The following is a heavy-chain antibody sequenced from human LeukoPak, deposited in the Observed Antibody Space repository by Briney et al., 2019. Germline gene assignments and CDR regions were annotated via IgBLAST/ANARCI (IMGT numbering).Heavy chain of an antibody. J-gene: IGHJ4*02. Sequence: SVKVSCKASGYTFTSYGISWVRQAPGQGLEWMGGIIPIFGTANYAQKFQGRVTITADESTSTAYMELSSLRSEDTAVYYCARVRYYYDSSGYPDRIFDYWGQGTLVTVSS. CDR1: GYTFTSYG. CDR2: IIPIFGTA. CDR3: ARVRYYYDSSGYPDRIFDY. D-gene: IGHD3-22*01. V-gene: IGHV1-69*13.